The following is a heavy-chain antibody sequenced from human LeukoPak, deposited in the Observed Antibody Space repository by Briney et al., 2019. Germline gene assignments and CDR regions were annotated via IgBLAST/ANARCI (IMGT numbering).Heavy chain of an antibody. CDR1: GGSISSGSYY. J-gene: IGHJ5*02. CDR2: IYTSGST. Sequence: PSETLSLTCTVSGGSISSGSYYWSWIRQPAGKGLEWIGRIYTSGSTNYNPSLKSRVTISVDTSKNQFTLKLSSVTAADTAVYYCARDGWRRDGYNSGDWFDPWGQGTLVTVSS. CDR3: ARDGWRRDGYNSGDWFDP. D-gene: IGHD5-24*01. V-gene: IGHV4-61*02.